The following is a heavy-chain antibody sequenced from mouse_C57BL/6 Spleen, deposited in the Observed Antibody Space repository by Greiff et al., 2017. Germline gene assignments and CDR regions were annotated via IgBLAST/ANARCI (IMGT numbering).Heavy chain of an antibody. CDR2: IWTGGGT. J-gene: IGHJ4*01. CDR1: GFSLTSYA. Sequence: QVQLQQSGPGLVAPSQSLSITCTASGFSLTSYAISWVRQPPGKGLEWLGVIWTGGGTNYNSALKSRLSISKDNSKSQVFLKMNSLQTDDTARYYCARTGVYGNYAMDYWGQGTSVTVSS. D-gene: IGHD2-1*01. CDR3: ARTGVYGNYAMDY. V-gene: IGHV2-9-1*01.